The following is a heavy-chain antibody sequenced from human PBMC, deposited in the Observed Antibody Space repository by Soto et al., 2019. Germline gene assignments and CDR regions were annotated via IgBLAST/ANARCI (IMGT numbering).Heavy chain of an antibody. CDR2: ISTTSTYK. CDR1: GFTFSSYS. Sequence: SLRLSCAASGFTFSSYSMNWVRQAPGKGLEWVSSISTTSTYKYYADSVKGRFTISRDNAKNSLYLQMNSLRAEDTAVYYCARDAEMATIDAFDIWGQGTMVTVSS. CDR3: ARDAEMATIDAFDI. V-gene: IGHV3-21*01. D-gene: IGHD5-12*01. J-gene: IGHJ3*02.